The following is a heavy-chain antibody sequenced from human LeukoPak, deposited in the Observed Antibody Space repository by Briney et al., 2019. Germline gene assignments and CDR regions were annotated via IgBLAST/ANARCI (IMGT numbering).Heavy chain of an antibody. CDR3: ARSGEYNTIRGNWFDP. CDR1: GDSISNNY. Sequence: SETLSLTCSVSGDSISNNYWSWIRRPAGKGLEWIGRIYFSGSTNYNPSLKSRVTMSVDTSKNQFSLKLSSLTAADTAVYYCARSGEYNTIRGNWFDPWGQGTLVTVSS. V-gene: IGHV4-4*07. J-gene: IGHJ5*02. D-gene: IGHD3-10*01. CDR2: IYFSGST.